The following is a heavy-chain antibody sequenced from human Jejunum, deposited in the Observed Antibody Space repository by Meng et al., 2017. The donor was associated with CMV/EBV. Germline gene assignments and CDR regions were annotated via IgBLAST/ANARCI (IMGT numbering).Heavy chain of an antibody. D-gene: IGHD5-18*01. J-gene: IGHJ4*02. CDR3: ARAPRGYSFY. CDR1: GFTFPDSF. Sequence: CQPSGFTFPDSFLHWVRQAPGQGLEWMGWMNPNSGDTGYAQKFQGRVTMTRNTSISTAYMELSRLTSEDTAMYYCARAPRGYSFYWGQGTWVTVSS. V-gene: IGHV1-8*02. CDR2: MNPNSGDT.